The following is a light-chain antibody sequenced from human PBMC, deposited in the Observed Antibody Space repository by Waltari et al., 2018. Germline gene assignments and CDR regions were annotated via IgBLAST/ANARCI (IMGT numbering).Light chain of an antibody. CDR1: QDIGRW. J-gene: IGKJ4*01. Sequence: DIQMTQSPSSVSASVGDRVIMTCRASQDIGRWVAWYQQKPGQAPKFLIYDASTLQGGVPSRFSGSGSGTDFTLTISSLQPEDFATYYCQQGNDFPLTFGGGTKVEI. V-gene: IGKV1-12*01. CDR3: QQGNDFPLT. CDR2: DAS.